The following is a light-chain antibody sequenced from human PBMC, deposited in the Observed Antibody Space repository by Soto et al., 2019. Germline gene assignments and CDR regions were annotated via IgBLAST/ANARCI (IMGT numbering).Light chain of an antibody. CDR3: AAWDDSLNGPGV. J-gene: IGLJ3*02. V-gene: IGLV1-44*01. CDR2: SNN. Sequence: QSVLTQPPSASGTPGQRVTISCSGSSSNIGSNTVNWYQQLPGTAPKLLIYSNNQRPSGVPDRFSGSKSGTSASLAISGLQSEDEADYDCAAWDDSLNGPGVFGGGTKVTVL. CDR1: SSNIGSNT.